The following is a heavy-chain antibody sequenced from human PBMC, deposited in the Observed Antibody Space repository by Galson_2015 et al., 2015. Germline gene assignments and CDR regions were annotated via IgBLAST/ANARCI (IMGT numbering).Heavy chain of an antibody. CDR1: GFTFGDYT. CDR2: IRSKAYGGTT. Sequence: SLRLSCAASGFTFGDYTMNWVRQAPGKGLEWVGFIRSKAYGGTTEYAASVKGRFTISRDDSKSIAYLQMNSLKTEDTAVYYCTRYSESYPHDAFDISGQGTMVTVSS. CDR3: TRYSESYPHDAFDI. D-gene: IGHD1-26*01. J-gene: IGHJ3*02. V-gene: IGHV3-49*04.